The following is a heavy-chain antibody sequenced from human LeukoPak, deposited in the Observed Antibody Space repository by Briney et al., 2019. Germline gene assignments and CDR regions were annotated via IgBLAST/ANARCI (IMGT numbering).Heavy chain of an antibody. CDR2: INSDGSGT. Sequence: PGGSLRLSCAASGFTFSSYWMHWVRQAPGKGLVWVSRINSDGSGTSYADSVKGRFTISRDNAKNTLYLQMNSLRAEDTAVYYCARAEGIAVAGNYYYGMDVWGKGTTVTVSS. J-gene: IGHJ6*04. V-gene: IGHV3-74*01. CDR3: ARAEGIAVAGNYYYGMDV. CDR1: GFTFSSYW. D-gene: IGHD6-19*01.